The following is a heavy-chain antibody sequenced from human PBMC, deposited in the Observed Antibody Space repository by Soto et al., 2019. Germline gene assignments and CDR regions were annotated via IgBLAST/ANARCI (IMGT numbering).Heavy chain of an antibody. V-gene: IGHV4-39*01. J-gene: IGHJ4*02. Sequence: SETLSLTCTVSGGSISDSNYYWGWIRQPPGKGLEWIGTIYYSGTTYYNPSLRGRVTISVDTSKNQFSLRLTSMTAAETAVYYCARTVVPAIAPFDYWGRGALVTVSS. CDR3: ARTVVPAIAPFDY. CDR1: GGSISDSNYY. D-gene: IGHD5-12*01. CDR2: IYYSGTT.